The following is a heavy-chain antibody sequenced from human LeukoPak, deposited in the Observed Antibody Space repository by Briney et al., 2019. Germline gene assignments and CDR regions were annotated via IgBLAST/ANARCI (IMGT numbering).Heavy chain of an antibody. CDR1: GYTFTSNY. J-gene: IGHJ4*02. V-gene: IGHV1-46*01. CDR3: ARDQEGFDY. CDR2: IYPRDGST. Sequence: ASVKVSCKASGYTFTSNYIHWVRQAPGQGLEWMGMIYPRDGSTSYAQKFQGRVTVTRDTSTSTVPMELSGLRSEDTAVYYCARDQEGFDYWGQGTLVTVSS.